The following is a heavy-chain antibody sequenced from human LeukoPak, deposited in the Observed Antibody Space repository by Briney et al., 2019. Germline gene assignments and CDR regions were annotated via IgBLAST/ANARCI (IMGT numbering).Heavy chain of an antibody. V-gene: IGHV4-59*03. Sequence: SETLSLTCTVSGGSISSYYWSWIRQPPGTGLAWIGYIYYSGSTNYNPSLKSRVTISVEQSKHQFSPKMSSVTAADAAAYYYSRGGDSYGYEMDIWGHGTMVTVSS. CDR2: IYYSGST. D-gene: IGHD5-18*01. J-gene: IGHJ3*02. CDR3: SRGGDSYGYEMDI. CDR1: GGSISSYY.